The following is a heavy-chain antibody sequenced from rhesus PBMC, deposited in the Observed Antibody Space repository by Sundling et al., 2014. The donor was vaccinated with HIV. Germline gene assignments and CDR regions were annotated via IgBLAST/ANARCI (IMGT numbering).Heavy chain of an antibody. CDR2: IFGSVGST. D-gene: IGHD3-3*01. Sequence: QLHLQESGPGLVKPSETLSLTCGVSGASITGTYAWAWIRQSPGKGLEWVGHIFGSVGSTYYSPSLKSRVTISTDTSRNQFSLNLNSVTAADTAVYYCARRVTVFGLIIIEGDYFDFWGQGILVT. CDR1: GASITGTYA. CDR3: ARRVTVFGLIIIEGDYFDF. J-gene: IGHJ4*01. V-gene: IGHV4-173*01.